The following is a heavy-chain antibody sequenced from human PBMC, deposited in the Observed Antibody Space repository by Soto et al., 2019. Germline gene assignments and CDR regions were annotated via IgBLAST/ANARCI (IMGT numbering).Heavy chain of an antibody. CDR3: ARAATVWWPSFDY. Sequence: ASVKVYCKASGYTFTGDYMHWVRQAPGQGLEWMGWINPNSGGTNYAQKFQGRVTMTRDTSISTAYMELSRLRSDDTAVYYCARAATVWWPSFDYWGQGTLVTVSS. V-gene: IGHV1-2*02. D-gene: IGHD5-12*01. J-gene: IGHJ4*02. CDR1: GYTFTGDY. CDR2: INPNSGGT.